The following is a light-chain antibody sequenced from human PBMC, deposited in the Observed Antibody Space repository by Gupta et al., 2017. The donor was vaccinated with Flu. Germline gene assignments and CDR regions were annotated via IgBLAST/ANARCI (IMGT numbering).Light chain of an antibody. J-gene: IGKJ4*01. CDR3: QQYENLPIT. CDR2: DTS. CDR1: QDISNY. V-gene: IGKV1-33*01. Sequence: DIQMTQSPSSLSASVGDRVTITCQASQDISNYLNWYQQKSGKAPKLLIYDTSNLKTGVPSRFSGSGSGTDFTFTINILNPEDIATFSCQQYENLPITFGGGTKVEIK.